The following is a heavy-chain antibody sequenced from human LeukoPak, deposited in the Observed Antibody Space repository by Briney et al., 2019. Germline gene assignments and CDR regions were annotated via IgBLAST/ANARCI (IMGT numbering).Heavy chain of an antibody. J-gene: IGHJ4*02. CDR2: IYTSGST. V-gene: IGHV4-4*07. CDR1: GGSISSYY. Sequence: SETLSLTCAVSGGSISSYYWSWIRQPAGKGLEWIGRIYTSGSTNYNPSLKSRVTMSVDTSKNQFSLKLSSVTAADTAVYYCAREGVVVTAIDYWGQGTLVTVSS. CDR3: AREGVVVTAIDY. D-gene: IGHD2-21*02.